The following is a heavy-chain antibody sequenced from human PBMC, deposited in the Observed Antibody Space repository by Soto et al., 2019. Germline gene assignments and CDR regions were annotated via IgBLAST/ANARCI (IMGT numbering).Heavy chain of an antibody. J-gene: IGHJ5*02. V-gene: IGHV3-30-3*01. Sequence: GGSLRLSCAASGFSFSSYAMHWVRQAPGKGLEWVAVISYDGSNKYYADSVKGRFTISRDNAKNSLYLQMNSLRAEDTAVYYCARNKYSSPFDPWGQGTLVTVSS. D-gene: IGHD6-19*01. CDR2: ISYDGSNK. CDR1: GFSFSSYA. CDR3: ARNKYSSPFDP.